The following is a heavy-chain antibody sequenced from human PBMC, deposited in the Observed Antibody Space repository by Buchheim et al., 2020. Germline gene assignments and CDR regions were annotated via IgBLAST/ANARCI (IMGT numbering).Heavy chain of an antibody. D-gene: IGHD3-22*01. J-gene: IGHJ4*02. CDR1: GGSFSGYY. V-gene: IGHV4-34*01. CDR2: INHSGST. Sequence: QVQLQQWGAGLLKPSETLSLTCAVYGGSFSGYYWSWIRQPPGKGLEWIGEINHSGSTNYNPSLKSRVTISVATSKNQFSLKLSSVTAADTAVYYCATKGGKFDSSGYGPIDYWGQGTL. CDR3: ATKGGKFDSSGYGPIDY.